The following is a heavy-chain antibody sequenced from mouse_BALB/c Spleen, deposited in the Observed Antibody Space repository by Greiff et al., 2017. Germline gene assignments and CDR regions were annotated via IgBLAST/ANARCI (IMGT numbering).Heavy chain of an antibody. Sequence: DVMLVESGGGLVKPGGSLKLSCAASGFTFSSYTMSWVRQTPEKRLEWVATISSGGSYTYYPDSVKGRFTISRDNAKNTLYLQMSSLKSEDTAMYYCTRDPYYWGQGTSVTVSS. CDR1: GFTFSSYT. V-gene: IGHV5-6-4*01. J-gene: IGHJ4*01. CDR3: TRDPYY. CDR2: ISSGGSYT.